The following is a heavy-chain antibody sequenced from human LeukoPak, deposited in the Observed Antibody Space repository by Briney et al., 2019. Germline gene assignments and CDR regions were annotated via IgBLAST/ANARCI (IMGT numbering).Heavy chain of an antibody. CDR1: GVTLSSFA. D-gene: IGHD3-9*01. CDR2: ISSTGSDM. Sequence: GGSLRLSCAASGVTLSSFAMSWARQAPGKGLEWVSSISSTGSDMYYVDSVKGRFTISRDNAKNSLFLQVNSLRAEDTAVYYCARIALYDDTAFYSGYYYYYYPMDVWGQGSTVTVSS. V-gene: IGHV3-21*01. J-gene: IGHJ6*02. CDR3: ARIALYDDTAFYSGYYYYYYPMDV.